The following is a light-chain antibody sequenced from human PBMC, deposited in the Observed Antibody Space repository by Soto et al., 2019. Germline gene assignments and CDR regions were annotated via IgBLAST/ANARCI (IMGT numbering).Light chain of an antibody. J-gene: IGKJ1*01. Sequence: EIVLTQSPGTLSLSPGERATLSCRASQAVNTRLAWYQHKPGQAPRLLIYLASNRAAGVPARFSGSGSGTEFTLTISSLQSEDFAVYYCQQYINWPPWTFGQGTKVDIK. CDR2: LAS. V-gene: IGKV3D-15*01. CDR1: QAVNTR. CDR3: QQYINWPPWT.